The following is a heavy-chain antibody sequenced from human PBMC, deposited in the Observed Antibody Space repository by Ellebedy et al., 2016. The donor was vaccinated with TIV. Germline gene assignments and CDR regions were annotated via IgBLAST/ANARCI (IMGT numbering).Heavy chain of an antibody. Sequence: PGGSLRLSCAASGFTFSRYAMSWVRQAPGKGLEWVANINQVGSEKYYVESVKGRFTISRDNVKNLLYLKMNSLRVEDTAVYYCARARIDYWGQGTLVSVSS. CDR3: ARARIDY. CDR1: GFTFSRYA. V-gene: IGHV3-7*04. J-gene: IGHJ4*02. CDR2: INQVGSEK.